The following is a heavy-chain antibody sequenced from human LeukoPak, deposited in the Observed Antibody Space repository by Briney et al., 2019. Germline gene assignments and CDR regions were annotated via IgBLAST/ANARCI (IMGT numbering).Heavy chain of an antibody. J-gene: IGHJ1*01. CDR1: GFTFSSYS. Sequence: GGSLRLSCAASGFTFSSYSMNWVRQAPGKGLEWVSSISSSSSYIYYADSVKGRFTISRDNAKKSLYLQMNSLRGEDTAVYYCAKSPNYYDSSGYYLEWFQHWGQGTLVTVSS. CDR3: AKSPNYYDSSGYYLEWFQH. CDR2: ISSSSSYI. V-gene: IGHV3-21*01. D-gene: IGHD3-22*01.